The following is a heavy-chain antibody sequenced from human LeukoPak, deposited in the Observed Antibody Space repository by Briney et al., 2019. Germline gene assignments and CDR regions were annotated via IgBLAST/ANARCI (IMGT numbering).Heavy chain of an antibody. V-gene: IGHV3-7*01. CDR2: VKQDGTEK. Sequence: GGSLRLSCEASGFTFRDYWMTWVRQAPGKGLEWVASVKQDGTEKFYVDSVKGRFTISRDNGKNSLYLQMNSLRVEDTAIYYCARAGGTSWADYWGQGTLVTVSS. D-gene: IGHD6-13*01. CDR1: GFTFRDYW. CDR3: ARAGGTSWADY. J-gene: IGHJ4*02.